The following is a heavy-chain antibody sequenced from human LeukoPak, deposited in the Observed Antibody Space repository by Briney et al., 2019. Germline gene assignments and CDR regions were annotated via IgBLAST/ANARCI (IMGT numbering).Heavy chain of an antibody. V-gene: IGHV4-4*02. D-gene: IGHD6-13*01. J-gene: IGHJ4*02. CDR2: IYHSGST. Sequence: SGTLSLTCAVSGGSISSSNWWSWVRQPPGKGLEWIGEIYHSGSTNYNPSLKSRVTISVDKSKNQFSLKLSSVTAAHTAVYYCARAPAGYSSSWGDYFDYWGQGTLVTVSS. CDR3: ARAPAGYSSSWGDYFDY. CDR1: GGSISSSNW.